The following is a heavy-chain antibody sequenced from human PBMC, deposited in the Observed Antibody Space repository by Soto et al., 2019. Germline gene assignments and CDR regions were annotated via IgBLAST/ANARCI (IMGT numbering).Heavy chain of an antibody. CDR1: GGSFSGNY. CDR2: INHSGST. J-gene: IGHJ3*02. V-gene: IGHV4-34*01. Sequence: QVQLQQWGAGLVKPSATLSLTCAVYGGSFSGNYWSWIRQPPGKGLEWIGEINHSGSTNFNPSLKRRVTISVDTSKNQFSLRLSSVTAADTAVYYCARNPPRAGAITSQWHRTYNTRYQLPPGGAFDIWGQGTMVTVSS. D-gene: IGHD2-2*01. CDR3: ARNPPRAGAITSQWHRTYNTRYQLPPGGAFDI.